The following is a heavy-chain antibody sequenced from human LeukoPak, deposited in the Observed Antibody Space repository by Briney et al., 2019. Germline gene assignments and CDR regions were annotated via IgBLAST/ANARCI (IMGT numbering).Heavy chain of an antibody. D-gene: IGHD5-18*01. CDR3: AGNLLRGYSYGSGDY. CDR2: NSSTSSYI. J-gene: IGHJ4*02. Sequence: GGSLRLSCAASGFTFSSYSMNWVRQAPGKGLEWVSSNSSTSSYIYYADSVKGRFTISKDNAENSLYLQMNGLRVEDTAVYYCAGNLLRGYSYGSGDYWGQGTLVTVSS. V-gene: IGHV3-21*01. CDR1: GFTFSSYS.